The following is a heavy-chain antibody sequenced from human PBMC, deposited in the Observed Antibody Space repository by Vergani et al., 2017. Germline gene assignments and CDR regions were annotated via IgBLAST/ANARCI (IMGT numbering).Heavy chain of an antibody. Sequence: QVQLVQSGAEVKKPGSSVKVSCKASGGTFSSYAISWVRQAPGQGLEWMGGFDPEDGETIYAQKFQGRVTMTEDTSTDTAYMELSSLRSEDTAVYYCATDPRNYYDSSGYLHWGYWGQGTLVTVSS. CDR3: ATDPRNYYDSSGYLHWGY. CDR1: GGTFSSYA. J-gene: IGHJ4*02. D-gene: IGHD3-22*01. CDR2: FDPEDGET. V-gene: IGHV1-24*01.